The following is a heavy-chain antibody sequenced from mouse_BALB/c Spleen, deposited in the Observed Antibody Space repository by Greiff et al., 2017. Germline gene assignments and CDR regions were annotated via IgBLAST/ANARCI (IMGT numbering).Heavy chain of an antibody. D-gene: IGHD4-1*01. CDR1: GYAFTNYL. CDR2: INPGSGGT. CDR3: ARNWDWYFDV. J-gene: IGHJ1*01. Sequence: VQLQQSGAELVRPGTSVKVSCKASGYAFTNYLIEWVKQRPGQGLEWIGVINPGSGGTNYNEKFKGKATLTADKSSSTAYMQLSSLTSDDSAVYFCARNWDWYFDVWGAGTTVTVSS. V-gene: IGHV1-54*01.